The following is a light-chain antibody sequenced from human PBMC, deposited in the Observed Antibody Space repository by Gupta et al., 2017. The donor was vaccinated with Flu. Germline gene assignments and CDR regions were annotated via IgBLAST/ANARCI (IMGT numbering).Light chain of an antibody. CDR2: DIS. CDR1: QSVSNS. V-gene: IGKV3-11*01. CDR3: QQRSNWPT. Sequence: SPVILSMSPGERATRSCRAIQSVSNSLAWYQQKPGQAPRLLIYDISHRATGVSARFSGSGYGTDFTLTSSGLEPDDFAVYYWQQRSNWPTFGQGTKVEMK. J-gene: IGKJ1*01.